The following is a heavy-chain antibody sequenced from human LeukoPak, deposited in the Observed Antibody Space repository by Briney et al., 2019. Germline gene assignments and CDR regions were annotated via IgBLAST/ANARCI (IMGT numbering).Heavy chain of an antibody. CDR3: AXXPSGXXWSLSD. J-gene: IGHJ1*01. D-gene: IGHD1-1*01. Sequence: GRSLRLSCTASGFNFGSDAMHWVRQAPGKGLEWVAFIWSDGSNDHYADSVKGRFTISRDNSKNTVCLQMNSLRVEDTAVYYCAXXPSGXXWSLSDWGQXTXXXXSS. CDR1: GFNFGSDA. CDR2: IWSDGSND. V-gene: IGHV3-33*01.